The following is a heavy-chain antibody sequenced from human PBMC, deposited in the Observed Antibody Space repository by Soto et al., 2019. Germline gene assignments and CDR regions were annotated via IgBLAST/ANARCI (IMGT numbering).Heavy chain of an antibody. Sequence: QVQLVESGGGVVQPGRSLRLSCAASGFTFSNYALHWVRQAPGKGLEWVAVVSSDGSSQYCAVSVKGRFTISRDNSKNTLYLQMNSLRAEDTAIYYCAGEACDSWGQGTLVTVCS. V-gene: IGHV3-30-3*01. CDR1: GFTFSNYA. CDR3: AGEACDS. CDR2: VSSDGSSQ. J-gene: IGHJ4*02.